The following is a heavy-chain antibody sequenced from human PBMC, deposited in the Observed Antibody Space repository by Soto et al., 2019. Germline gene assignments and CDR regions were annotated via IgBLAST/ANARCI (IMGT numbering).Heavy chain of an antibody. CDR2: IYPGDSDT. J-gene: IGHJ6*03. V-gene: IGHV5-51*01. CDR1: GYSFTSYW. D-gene: IGHD5-12*01. CDR3: ASSGYDSSYYYYYMDV. Sequence: PGESLKISCKGSGYSFTSYWIGWVRQMPGKGLEWMGIIYPGDSDTRYSPSFQGQVTISADKSISTAYLQWSSLKASDTAVYYCASSGYDSSYYYYYMDVWGKGTTVTVSS.